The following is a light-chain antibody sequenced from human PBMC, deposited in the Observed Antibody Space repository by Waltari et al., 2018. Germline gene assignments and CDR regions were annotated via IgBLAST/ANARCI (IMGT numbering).Light chain of an antibody. CDR1: NVGSKS. V-gene: IGLV3-21*02. Sequence: SYVLTQPPSASVATGETARIPCGGDNVGSKSVHWYQQKPGQAPLLAVYDDSARPSGIPDRFSASNSGNTPTLTISRVENGDEADYYCQVWDTTSDRVVFGGGTKLTVL. CDR2: DDS. J-gene: IGLJ2*01. CDR3: QVWDTTSDRVV.